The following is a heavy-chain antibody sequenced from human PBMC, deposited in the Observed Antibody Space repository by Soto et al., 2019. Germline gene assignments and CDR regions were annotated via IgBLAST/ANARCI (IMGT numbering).Heavy chain of an antibody. D-gene: IGHD6-13*01. J-gene: IGHJ4*02. Sequence: SETLSLTCAVSGGSISSGGYSWSWIRQPPGKGLEWIGYIYHSGSTYYNPSLKSRVTISVDRSKNQFSLKLSSVTAADTAVYYCARGGAAAGNDYWGQGTLVTVSS. CDR2: IYHSGST. CDR1: GGSISSGGYS. CDR3: ARGGAAAGNDY. V-gene: IGHV4-30-2*01.